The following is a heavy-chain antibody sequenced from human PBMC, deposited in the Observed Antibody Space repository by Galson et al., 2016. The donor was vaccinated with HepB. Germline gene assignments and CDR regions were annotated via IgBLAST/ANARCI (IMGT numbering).Heavy chain of an antibody. Sequence: SLRLSCAASGFTFSSYAMHWVRQAPGKGLEWVAIISYDGSNKYYADAVKGRFTISRDNSKNTLYLQMNSLRAEDTAVYTCAKGTYFGSGSYYGMDVWGQGTTVTVSS. V-gene: IGHV3-30*04. CDR3: AKGTYFGSGSYYGMDV. D-gene: IGHD3-10*01. J-gene: IGHJ6*02. CDR1: GFTFSSYA. CDR2: ISYDGSNK.